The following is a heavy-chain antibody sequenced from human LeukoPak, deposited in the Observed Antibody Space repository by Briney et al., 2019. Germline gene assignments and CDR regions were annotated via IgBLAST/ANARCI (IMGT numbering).Heavy chain of an antibody. CDR1: GGSISSGGYS. V-gene: IGHV4-30-2*01. D-gene: IGHD6-25*01. CDR2: IYHSGST. J-gene: IGHJ3*02. Sequence: SETLSLTCAVSGGSISSGGYSWSWIRQPPGKGLEWIGYIYHSGSTYYNPSLKSRVTVSVDRSKNQFSLKLSPVTAADTAVYYCARGAADAFDIWGQGTMVTVSS. CDR3: ARGAADAFDI.